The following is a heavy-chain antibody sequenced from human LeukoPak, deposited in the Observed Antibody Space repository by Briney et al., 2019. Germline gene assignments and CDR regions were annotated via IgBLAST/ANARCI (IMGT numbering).Heavy chain of an antibody. CDR1: GYTFTSYY. J-gene: IGHJ3*02. D-gene: IGHD4-17*01. V-gene: IGHV1-46*01. CDR2: INPSAGNT. CDR3: ARQKNDYGDYPDAFDI. Sequence: ASVKVSCKASGYTFTSYYIHWVRQAPGQGLEWMGLINPSAGNTAYAQKFQGRGSMTSDTSTSTVYMELSSLRSEDTAVYHCARQKNDYGDYPDAFDIWGQGTMVTVSS.